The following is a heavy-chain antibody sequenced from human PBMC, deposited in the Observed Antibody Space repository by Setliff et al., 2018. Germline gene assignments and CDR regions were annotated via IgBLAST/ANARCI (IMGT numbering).Heavy chain of an antibody. CDR1: GGSIGSSF. J-gene: IGHJ4*02. CDR3: RLWSHSYHNDY. Sequence: PSETLSLTCTVSGGSIGSSFWNWIRQSPGKGLEWIGYKSNRGDTNSSPSFRSRLTMSVDTSKSQFSLKLTSVTAADTAVYYCRLWSHSYHNDYWGQGTLVTVSS. CDR2: KSNRGDT. D-gene: IGHD3-16*02. V-gene: IGHV4-59*12.